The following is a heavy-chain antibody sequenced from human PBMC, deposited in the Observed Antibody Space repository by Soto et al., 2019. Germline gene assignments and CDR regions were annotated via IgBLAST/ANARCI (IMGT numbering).Heavy chain of an antibody. Sequence: PEGSLRRSCAASGCTFSSSAMSWVRQATGKGLECVSAISGSGGSTYYADSVKGRFTISRDNSKNTLYLQMDSLRAEDTAVYYCAKDEGDSRSCGSYCYGMGGWRQGTTVTASS. V-gene: IGHV3-23*01. CDR1: GCTFSSSA. D-gene: IGHD6-6*01. J-gene: IGHJ6*01. CDR2: ISGSGGST. CDR3: AKDEGDSRSCGSYCYGMGG.